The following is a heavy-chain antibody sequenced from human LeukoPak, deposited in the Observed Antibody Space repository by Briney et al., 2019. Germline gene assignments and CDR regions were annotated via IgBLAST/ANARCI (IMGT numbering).Heavy chain of an antibody. Sequence: GGSLRLSCAASGFTFSSYSMNWVRQAPGKGLEWVSSISSSSYIYYSDSVKGRFTISRDKAKNSLYLQMNSLRAEDTAVYYCARPIAAAGFDYDYWGQGTLVTVSS. CDR1: GFTFSSYS. J-gene: IGHJ4*02. CDR3: ARPIAAAGFDYDY. D-gene: IGHD6-13*01. V-gene: IGHV3-21*01. CDR2: ISSSSYI.